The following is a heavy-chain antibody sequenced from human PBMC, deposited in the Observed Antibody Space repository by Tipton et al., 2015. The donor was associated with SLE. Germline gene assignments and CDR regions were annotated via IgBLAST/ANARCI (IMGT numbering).Heavy chain of an antibody. CDR1: TDSITNYY. V-gene: IGHV4-59*01. J-gene: IGHJ3*01. CDR2: IYYTGST. CDR3: ARALPFNYDFWSGYSTDPFDV. Sequence: TLSLTCTVSTDSITNYYWSWIRQPPGQGVEWIGYIYYTGSTKYNPSLKSRVTISIDTSKNQFSLKMTSVTAADTAVYYCARALPFNYDFWSGYSTDPFDVWGQGTMVTVSA. D-gene: IGHD3-3*01.